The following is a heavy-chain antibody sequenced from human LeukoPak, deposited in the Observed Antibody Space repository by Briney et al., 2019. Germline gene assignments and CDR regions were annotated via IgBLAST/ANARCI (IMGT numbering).Heavy chain of an antibody. J-gene: IGHJ4*02. D-gene: IGHD7-27*01. V-gene: IGHV3-23*01. CDR2: ITRSGGDT. CDR1: RLPFNSYT. CDR3: AKDATDWGSYFDY. Sequence: GGSLTLSCPPSRLPFNSYTMQCVRHATEEGLEWVSAITRSGGDTHYADYVKGRFTISRDNSKNTLYLQMNSLRAEDTAVYHCAKDATDWGSYFDYWGQGTLVTASS.